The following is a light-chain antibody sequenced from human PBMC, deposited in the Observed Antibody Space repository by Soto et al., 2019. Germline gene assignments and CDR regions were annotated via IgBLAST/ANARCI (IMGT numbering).Light chain of an antibody. V-gene: IGKV3-20*01. Sequence: EIVLTQSPGTLSLSPGERATLSCRASKSVSSSCLGWYQQKPGQAPRLLIYDAYSRVTGSPDRFSGSGSGTDFTLTISRLEPEDFAVYYCQQYCSSPITFGQGTRLEIK. J-gene: IGKJ5*01. CDR1: KSVSSSC. CDR3: QQYCSSPIT. CDR2: DAY.